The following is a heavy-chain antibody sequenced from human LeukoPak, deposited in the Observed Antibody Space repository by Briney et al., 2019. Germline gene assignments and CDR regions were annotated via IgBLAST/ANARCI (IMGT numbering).Heavy chain of an antibody. Sequence: PGGSLRLSCAASGFTFSSYNMNWVRQAPGKGLEWVSSITSSSTYIYYADSVKGRFTISRDNARNSLYLQMNSLRAEDTAVYYCARDPYSGSYGNDYYYYMDVWGKGTTDTISS. V-gene: IGHV3-21*01. CDR2: ITSSSTYI. CDR1: GFTFSSYN. CDR3: ARDPYSGSYGNDYYYYMDV. J-gene: IGHJ6*03. D-gene: IGHD1-26*01.